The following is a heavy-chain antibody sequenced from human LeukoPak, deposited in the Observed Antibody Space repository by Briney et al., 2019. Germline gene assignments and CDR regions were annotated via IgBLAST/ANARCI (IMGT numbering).Heavy chain of an antibody. CDR3: AKYRSTPHYYDSSGYDY. CDR1: GFTFSSYA. V-gene: IGHV3-23*01. D-gene: IGHD3-22*01. CDR2: ISGSGGST. Sequence: GGSLRLSCAASGFTFSSYAMSWARQAPGKGLEWVSAISGSGGSTYYADSVKGRFTISRDSSKNTLYLQMNSLRAEDTAVYYCAKYRSTPHYYDSSGYDYWGQGTLVTVSS. J-gene: IGHJ4*02.